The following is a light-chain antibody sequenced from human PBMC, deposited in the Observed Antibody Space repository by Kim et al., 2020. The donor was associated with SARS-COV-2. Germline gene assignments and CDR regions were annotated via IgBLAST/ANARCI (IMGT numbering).Light chain of an antibody. CDR2: KTS. J-gene: IGKJ5*01. CDR1: QSFSSW. CDR3: QQYKNFPIG. Sequence: DIQMTQSPSTLSASVGDRVTITCRASQSFSSWLAWYQQKPGKVPKLLIYKTSILESGVPSRFSGSGSGTEFTLTISSLQPDDFATYYCQQYKNFPIGFGQRTRLEI. V-gene: IGKV1-5*03.